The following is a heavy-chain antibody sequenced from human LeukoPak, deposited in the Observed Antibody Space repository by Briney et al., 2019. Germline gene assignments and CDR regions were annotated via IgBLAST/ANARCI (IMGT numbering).Heavy chain of an antibody. J-gene: IGHJ4*02. CDR1: GYSYTTYW. Sequence: GESLKISCQATGYSYTTYWIAWVRQITGKGLEWMGIIYLSDSNTTYSPSFQGRVTISADKSISTAYLQWSSLKASDTAIYYCARRVYGDYSFHYWGQGTLVTVSS. CDR3: ARRVYGDYSFHY. V-gene: IGHV5-51*01. CDR2: IYLSDSNT. D-gene: IGHD4-17*01.